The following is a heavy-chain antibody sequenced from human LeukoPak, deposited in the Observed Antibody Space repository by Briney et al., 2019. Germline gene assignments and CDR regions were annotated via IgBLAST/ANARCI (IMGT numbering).Heavy chain of an antibody. CDR1: GLTVSSNY. J-gene: IGHJ4*02. V-gene: IGHV3-66*01. Sequence: GGSLRLSCAASGLTVSSNYMSWVRQAPGKGLEWVSVIYSGGSTYYADSVKGRFTISRDNSKNTLYLQMNSLRAEDTAVYYCASASYSTSWYWGEGIDYWGQGTLVTVSS. D-gene: IGHD6-13*01. CDR3: ASASYSTSWYWGEGIDY. CDR2: IYSGGST.